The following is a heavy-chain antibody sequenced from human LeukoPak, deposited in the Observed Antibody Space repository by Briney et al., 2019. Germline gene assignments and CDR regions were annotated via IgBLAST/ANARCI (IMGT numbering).Heavy chain of an antibody. J-gene: IGHJ6*02. CDR1: GFTFSSYA. D-gene: IGHD6-25*01. CDR2: IRGNGGST. Sequence: GGSLRLYCTASGFTFSSYAMSWVRQAPGQGMEWVSAIRGNGGSTYYADSVKARFTITRDNSKNTLYLPTTSLRAEDTAVYYCAKVRGGSASYSYYYGMDVGGRGTTVTVSS. CDR3: AKVRGGSASYSYYYGMDV. V-gene: IGHV3-23*01.